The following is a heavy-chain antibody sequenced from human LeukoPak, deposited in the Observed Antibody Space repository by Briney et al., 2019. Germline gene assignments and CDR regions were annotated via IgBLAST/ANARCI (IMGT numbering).Heavy chain of an antibody. V-gene: IGHV1-2*02. D-gene: IGHD1-7*01. CDR1: GYSFTDYF. J-gene: IGHJ3*01. CDR2: IKPNSGGT. Sequence: ASVKVSCKASGYSFTDYFIHWVRQAPGQGLEWMGWIKPNSGGTHYVQMFQGRVTMTRDTSISTVYMDLSNLKYDDTAVYYCARVHGGRELDAFDFWGQGTILTVSS. CDR3: ARVHGGRELDAFDF.